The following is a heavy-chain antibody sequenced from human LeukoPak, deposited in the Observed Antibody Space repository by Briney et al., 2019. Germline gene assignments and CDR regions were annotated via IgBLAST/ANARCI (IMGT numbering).Heavy chain of an antibody. V-gene: IGHV1-2*02. J-gene: IGHJ4*02. CDR1: GYTFTGYY. CDR2: INPNSGGT. Sequence: GASVKLSCKASGYTFTGYYMHWVRQAPGQGLEWMGWINPNSGGTNYAQKFQGRVTMTRDTSISTAYMELSRLRSDDTAVYYCARPTRGVRGANFDYWGQGTLVTVSS. CDR3: ARPTRGVRGANFDY. D-gene: IGHD3-10*01.